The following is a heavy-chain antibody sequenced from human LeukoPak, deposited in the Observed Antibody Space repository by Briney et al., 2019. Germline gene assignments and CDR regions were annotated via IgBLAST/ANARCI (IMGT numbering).Heavy chain of an antibody. CDR1: GFTFSTYS. CDR2: ITGSSRTI. V-gene: IGHV3-48*02. Sequence: GGSLRLSCAASGFTFSTYSMIWVRQAPGKGLEWISYITGSSRTIYYADSVKGRFTISRNKAKNSLFLQMNSLRDEDTAIYYCARDRGTGWAIDYWGQGTLVTVSS. J-gene: IGHJ4*02. CDR3: ARDRGTGWAIDY. D-gene: IGHD6-19*01.